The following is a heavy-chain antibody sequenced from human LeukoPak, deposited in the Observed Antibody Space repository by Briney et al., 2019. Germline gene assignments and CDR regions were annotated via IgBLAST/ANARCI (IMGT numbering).Heavy chain of an antibody. CDR1: GGSISSYY. D-gene: IGHD1-26*01. J-gene: IGHJ4*02. CDR3: ARGYSGNLGDF. V-gene: IGHV4-34*01. Sequence: KPSETLSLTCTVSGGSISSYYWSWIRQPPGKGLEWIGEINHSGSTNYNPSLKSRVTISVDTSKNQFSLKLSSVTAADTAVYYCARGYSGNLGDFWGQGTLVTVSS. CDR2: INHSGST.